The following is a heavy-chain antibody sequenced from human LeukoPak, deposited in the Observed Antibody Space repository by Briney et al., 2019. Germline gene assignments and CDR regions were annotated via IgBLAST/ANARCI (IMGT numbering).Heavy chain of an antibody. CDR1: GFTFSSYS. D-gene: IGHD6-13*01. J-gene: IGHJ4*02. Sequence: GGSLRLSCAASGFTFSSYSMNWVRQAPGKGLEWVSSISSSSSYIYYADSVKGRFTISRDNAKNSLYLQMNSLRAEDTAVYYCARDLEAAGSFGYWGQGTLVTVSS. V-gene: IGHV3-21*01. CDR2: ISSSSSYI. CDR3: ARDLEAAGSFGY.